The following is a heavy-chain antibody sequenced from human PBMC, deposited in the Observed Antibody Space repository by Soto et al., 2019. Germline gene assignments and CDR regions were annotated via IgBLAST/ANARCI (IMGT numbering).Heavy chain of an antibody. Sequence: GGSLRLSCAASGFTFSSYGMHWVRQAPGKGLEWVAVISYDESNKYYADTVKGRYNISRDNSKNTLYIKMNSLKAEDTAEYYCAKDQRQQLVPSYYYYYYGMDVWGQGTTVTVAS. J-gene: IGHJ6*02. V-gene: IGHV3-30*18. CDR1: GFTFSSYG. CDR2: ISYDESNK. D-gene: IGHD6-13*01. CDR3: AKDQRQQLVPSYYYYYYGMDV.